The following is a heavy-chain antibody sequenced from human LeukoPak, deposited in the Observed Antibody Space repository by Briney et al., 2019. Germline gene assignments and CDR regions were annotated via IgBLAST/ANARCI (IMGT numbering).Heavy chain of an antibody. CDR1: GGSISSSSYY. Sequence: SETLSLTCTVSGGSISSSSYYWGWIRQPPGKGLEWIGSIYYSGSTYYNPSLKSRVTISVDTSKNQFSLKLSSVTAADTAVYYCARQGATYYFDYWGQGTLVTVSP. CDR3: ARQGATYYFDY. J-gene: IGHJ4*02. V-gene: IGHV4-39*01. CDR2: IYYSGST.